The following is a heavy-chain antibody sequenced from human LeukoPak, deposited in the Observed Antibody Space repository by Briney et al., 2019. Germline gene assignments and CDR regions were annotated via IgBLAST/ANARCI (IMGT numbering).Heavy chain of an antibody. V-gene: IGHV1-8*01. CDR3: ARDQYSSSWYLPLDYYYYYMDV. CDR2: MNPNSGNT. CDR1: GYTFTSYD. J-gene: IGHJ6*03. Sequence: ASVKVSCKASGYTFTSYDINWVRQATGQGLEWMGWMNPNSGNTGYAQKFQGRVTMTRNTSISTAYMELSSLRSEDTAVYYCARDQYSSSWYLPLDYYYYYMDVWGKGTTVTISS. D-gene: IGHD6-13*01.